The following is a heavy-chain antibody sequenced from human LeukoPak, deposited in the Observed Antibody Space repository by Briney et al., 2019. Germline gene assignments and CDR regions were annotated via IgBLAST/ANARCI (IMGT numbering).Heavy chain of an antibody. Sequence: SETLSLTCTVSGGSISSGGYYWSWIRQHPGKGLEWIGYIYYSGSTYYNPSLKSRVTISVDTSKNQFSLKLSSVTAADTAVYYCARGHIAAAGAPGYWGQGTLVTVSS. D-gene: IGHD6-13*01. V-gene: IGHV4-31*03. CDR2: IYYSGST. J-gene: IGHJ4*02. CDR1: GGSISSGGYY. CDR3: ARGHIAAAGAPGY.